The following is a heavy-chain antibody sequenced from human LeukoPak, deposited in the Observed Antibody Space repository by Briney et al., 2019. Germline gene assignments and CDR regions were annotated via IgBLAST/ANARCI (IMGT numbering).Heavy chain of an antibody. V-gene: IGHV1-8*02. CDR3: ARGVPRTSFPKYYYYYYMDV. CDR2: MNPNSGNT. J-gene: IGHJ6*03. D-gene: IGHD2-2*01. CDR1: GYTFTGYY. Sequence: GASVKVSCKASGYTFTGYYMHWVRQAPGQGLEWMGWMNPNSGNTGYAQKFQGRVTMTRNTSISTAYMELSSLRSEDTAVYYCARGVPRTSFPKYYYYYYMDVWGKGTTVTISS.